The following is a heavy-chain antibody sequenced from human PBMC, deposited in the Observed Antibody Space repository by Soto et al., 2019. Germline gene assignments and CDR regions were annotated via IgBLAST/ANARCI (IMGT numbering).Heavy chain of an antibody. Sequence: QLQLQESGPGLVKPSETLSLTCTVSGGSISSNNYFWGWIRQPPGKGLEWIGSISYSGSTYYNPSLKSRVTISVDTSTTQFSLKLSSVTAADTAVYYCARHADLYYFVYWGQGTLVTVSS. J-gene: IGHJ4*02. CDR2: ISYSGST. CDR3: ARHADLYYFVY. V-gene: IGHV4-39*01. CDR1: GGSISSNNYF.